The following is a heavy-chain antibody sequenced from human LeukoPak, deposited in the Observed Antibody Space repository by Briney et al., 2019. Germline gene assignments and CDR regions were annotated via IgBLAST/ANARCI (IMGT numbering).Heavy chain of an antibody. CDR1: GFFVSNNY. CDR3: ARVAVTAPRH. CDR2: ISSSSSTI. Sequence: GSLRLSCAASGFFVSNNYMSWVRQAPGKGLEWVSYISSSSSTIYYADSVKGRFTISRDNAKNSLFLQMNSLRVEDTAVYYCARVAVTAPRHWGQGTLVTVSS. D-gene: IGHD6-19*01. V-gene: IGHV3-48*04. J-gene: IGHJ1*01.